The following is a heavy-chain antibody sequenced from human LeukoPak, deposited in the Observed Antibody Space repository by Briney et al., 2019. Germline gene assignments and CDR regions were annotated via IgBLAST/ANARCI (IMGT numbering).Heavy chain of an antibody. J-gene: IGHJ4*02. Sequence: PGGSLRLSCAASGFPFSSYAMSWVRQSPGKGLEWVSAISGGNGNTYYAYYADSVKGRFTISRDNAKNSLYVQMNSLSAEDTAVYYCARLGLSAGFVGDYWGQGTLVTVSS. CDR1: GFPFSSYA. D-gene: IGHD7-27*01. CDR2: ISGGNGNTYYA. V-gene: IGHV3-21*01. CDR3: ARLGLSAGFVGDY.